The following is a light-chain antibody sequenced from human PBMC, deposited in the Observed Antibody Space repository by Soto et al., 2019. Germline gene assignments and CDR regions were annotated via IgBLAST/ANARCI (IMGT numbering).Light chain of an antibody. CDR1: SSDVGGYNY. J-gene: IGLJ2*01. V-gene: IGLV2-11*01. Sequence: QSALTQPRSVSGSPGQSVTVSCTGTSSDVGGYNYVSWYQQHPGKAPKLMIYDVSKRPSGVPDRFSGYKSGNTASLTISGHQAEDEADYYCCSYAGSYTVVFGGGTKLTVL. CDR3: CSYAGSYTVV. CDR2: DVS.